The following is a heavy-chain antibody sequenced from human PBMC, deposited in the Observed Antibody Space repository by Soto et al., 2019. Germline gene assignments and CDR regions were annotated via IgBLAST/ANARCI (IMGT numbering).Heavy chain of an antibody. V-gene: IGHV3-30-3*01. D-gene: IGHD5-12*01. J-gene: IGHJ4*02. CDR3: ASAVATITIDY. Sequence: GGSLRLSCAASGVTFRNYAMHWVRQAPGKGLEWVAVISFDGSDKFYADSVKGRFTISRDNSKNTLYLQMNSLRAEDTAVYYCASAVATITIDYWGQGTLVTVSS. CDR1: GVTFRNYA. CDR2: ISFDGSDK.